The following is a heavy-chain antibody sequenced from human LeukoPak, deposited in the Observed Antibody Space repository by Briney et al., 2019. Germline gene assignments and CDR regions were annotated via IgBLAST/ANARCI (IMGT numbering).Heavy chain of an antibody. Sequence: PSETLSLTCAVSGGSFSGYYWSWIRQPPGKGLEWIGEINHSGSTNYNPSLKSRVTISVDTSKNQFSLKLSSVTAADTAVYYCAREADSSGYYFDYWGQGTLVTVSS. CDR2: INHSGST. J-gene: IGHJ4*02. CDR1: GGSFSGYY. CDR3: AREADSSGYYFDY. V-gene: IGHV4-34*01. D-gene: IGHD3-22*01.